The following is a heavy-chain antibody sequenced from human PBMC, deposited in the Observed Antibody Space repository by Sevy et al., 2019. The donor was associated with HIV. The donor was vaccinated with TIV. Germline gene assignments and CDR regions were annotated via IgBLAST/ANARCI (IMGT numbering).Heavy chain of an antibody. CDR3: AREGCTKPHDY. CDR2: LSFGCGEI. D-gene: IGHD2-8*01. CDR1: GFTFSKYS. V-gene: IGHV3-23*01. J-gene: IGHJ4*02. Sequence: GGSLRLSCAASGFTFSKYSMSWVRQPPGKGLEWVSTLSFGCGEINYTDSVKGRFTISRDNSKSSVYLQMNDLRPEDTAVYYCAREGCTKPHDYWGQGTLVTVSS.